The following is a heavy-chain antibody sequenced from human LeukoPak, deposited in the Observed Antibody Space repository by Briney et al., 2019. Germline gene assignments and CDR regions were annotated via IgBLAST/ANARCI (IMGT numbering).Heavy chain of an antibody. CDR3: ARGDISWFDP. V-gene: IGHV1-18*01. J-gene: IGHJ5*02. CDR1: GYTFTNYH. Sequence: APVKVSCKASGYTFTNYHITWVRQAPGQGLEWMGWISPYNGNTNYAQNLQGRVTMTTDTSTRTAYMELRSLRSDDTAVYYCARGDISWFDPWGQGTLVTVSS. CDR2: ISPYNGNT. D-gene: IGHD3-9*01.